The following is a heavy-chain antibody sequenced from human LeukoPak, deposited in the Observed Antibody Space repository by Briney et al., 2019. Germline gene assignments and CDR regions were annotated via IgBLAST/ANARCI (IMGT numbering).Heavy chain of an antibody. V-gene: IGHV3-74*01. CDR1: GFTFSSYW. CDR3: ARGKRGYSGPFDY. Sequence: GGSLRLSCAASGFTFSSYWMHWVRQAPGKGLVWVSRIISDGSSTSYADSVKGRFTISRDNAKNTLYLQMNSLRAEDTAVYYCARGKRGYSGPFDYWGQGTLVTVSS. CDR2: IISDGSST. D-gene: IGHD5-12*01. J-gene: IGHJ4*02.